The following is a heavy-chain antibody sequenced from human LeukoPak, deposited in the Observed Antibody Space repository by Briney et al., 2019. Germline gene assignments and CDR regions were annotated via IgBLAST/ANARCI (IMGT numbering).Heavy chain of an antibody. Sequence: ASVKVSCKASGYTFTSYGISWVRQAPGQGLVWMGRVNPRSGDTKYAHDFEGRVFMTRDTSISTAFMEVRGLRPDDTAVYFCASNIAVSLDGFDPWGQGTLVTVSS. J-gene: IGHJ5*02. D-gene: IGHD6-19*01. CDR3: ASNIAVSLDGFDP. CDR2: VNPRSGDT. V-gene: IGHV1-2*02. CDR1: GYTFTSYG.